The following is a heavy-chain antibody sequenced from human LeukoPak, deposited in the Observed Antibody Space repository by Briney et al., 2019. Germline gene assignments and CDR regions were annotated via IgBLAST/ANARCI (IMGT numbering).Heavy chain of an antibody. J-gene: IGHJ4*02. CDR1: GGSFSGYY. Sequence: PSETLSLTCAVYGGSFSGYYWSWIRQPPGKGLEWIGEINHSGSTNYNPSLKSRVTISVDTSKNQFSLKLSSVTAADTAVYYCARIWSRYYDILTGYCDYWGQGTLVTVSS. CDR3: ARIWSRYYDILTGYCDY. V-gene: IGHV4-34*01. D-gene: IGHD3-9*01. CDR2: INHSGST.